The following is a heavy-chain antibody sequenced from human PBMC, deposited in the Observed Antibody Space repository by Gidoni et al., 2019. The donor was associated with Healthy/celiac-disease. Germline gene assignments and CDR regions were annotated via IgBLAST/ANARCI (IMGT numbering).Heavy chain of an antibody. V-gene: IGHV1-69*01. CDR2: IIPIFGTA. Sequence: QVQLVQSGAEVKKPGSSVKVSCKASGGTFSSYAISWVRQAPGQGLEWMGGIIPIFGTANYAQKFQGRVTITADESTSTAYMELSSLRSEDTAVYYCAREGDIVVVPAAILGGYYYYGMDVWGQGTTVTVSS. CDR3: AREGDIVVVPAAILGGYYYYGMDV. J-gene: IGHJ6*02. CDR1: GGTFSSYA. D-gene: IGHD2-2*02.